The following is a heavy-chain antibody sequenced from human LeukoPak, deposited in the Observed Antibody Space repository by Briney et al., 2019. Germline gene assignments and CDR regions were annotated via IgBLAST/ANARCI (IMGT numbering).Heavy chain of an antibody. V-gene: IGHV4-59*11. CDR3: ARGYCSSTSCYSPKLFDI. J-gene: IGHJ3*02. Sequence: RPSETLSLTCTVSGASMSGLSWSWIRQPPGKGLEWIGYIYYSGSTNYNPSLKSRVTISVDTSKNQFSLKLSSVTAADTAVYYCARGYCSSTSCYSPKLFDIWGQGTMVTVSS. CDR2: IYYSGST. D-gene: IGHD2-2*01. CDR1: GASMSGLS.